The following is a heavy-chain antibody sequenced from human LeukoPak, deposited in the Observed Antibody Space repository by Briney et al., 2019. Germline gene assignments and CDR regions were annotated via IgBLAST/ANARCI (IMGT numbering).Heavy chain of an antibody. J-gene: IGHJ4*02. CDR1: GFTFSSYW. D-gene: IGHD3-16*01. CDR3: ARVFSGGGESTYFDY. CDR2: LKQDGREK. Sequence: PGGSLRLSCAVSGFTFSSYWMSWVRQAPGKGLEWVANLKQDGREKDYVDPGKGRFTISRENAKNSLELHMNSLEAGDTSEYYCARVFSGGGESTYFDYWGRGTLVTVSS. V-gene: IGHV3-7*01.